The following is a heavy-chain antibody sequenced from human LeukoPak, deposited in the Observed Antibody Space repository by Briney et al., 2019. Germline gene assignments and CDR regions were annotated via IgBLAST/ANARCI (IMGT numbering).Heavy chain of an antibody. Sequence: SETLSLTCAVYGGSFSGYYWSWIRQPPGKGLEWIGEINHSGSTNYNPSLKSRVTISVDTSKNQFSLKLSSVTAADTAVYYCAGALGYCTNGVCYRRYFDYWGQGTLVTVSS. J-gene: IGHJ4*02. CDR1: GGSFSGYY. V-gene: IGHV4-34*01. CDR2: INHSGST. D-gene: IGHD2-8*01. CDR3: AGALGYCTNGVCYRRYFDY.